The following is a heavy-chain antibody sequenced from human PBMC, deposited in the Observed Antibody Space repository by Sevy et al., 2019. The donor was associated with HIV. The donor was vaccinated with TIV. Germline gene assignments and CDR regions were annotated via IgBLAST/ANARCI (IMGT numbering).Heavy chain of an antibody. Sequence: ASVKVSCKTSGDTFISYTITWVRQAPGQGLEWMGGIIPIFGTPSYAQKFQGRVTFSADESTSTAYMELSSLRYEDTAVYYCARDYGSGSYLIMGGNWGQGTLVTVSS. V-gene: IGHV1-69*13. J-gene: IGHJ4*02. CDR3: ARDYGSGSYLIMGGN. CDR1: GDTFISYT. D-gene: IGHD3-10*01. CDR2: IIPIFGTP.